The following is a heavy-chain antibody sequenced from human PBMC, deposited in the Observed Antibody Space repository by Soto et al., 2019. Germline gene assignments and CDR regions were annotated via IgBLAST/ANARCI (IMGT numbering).Heavy chain of an antibody. D-gene: IGHD3-3*01. Sequence: ASETLSLTRAVSGGSISSSNWWSWVRQPPGKGLEWIGEIYHSGSTNYNPSLKSRVTISVDKSKNQFSLKLSSVTAADTAVYYCARVPVTIFVSRRGSLDYWGQGTLVTVSS. CDR1: GGSISSSNW. CDR3: ARVPVTIFVSRRGSLDY. J-gene: IGHJ4*02. CDR2: IYHSGST. V-gene: IGHV4-4*02.